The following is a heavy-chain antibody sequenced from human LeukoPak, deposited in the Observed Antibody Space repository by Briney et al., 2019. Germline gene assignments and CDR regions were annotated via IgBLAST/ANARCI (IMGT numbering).Heavy chain of an antibody. V-gene: IGHV3-23*01. CDR1: GFTFSNYA. CDR3: AKSGCSSTSCYSILSGWLDP. J-gene: IGHJ5*02. D-gene: IGHD2-2*02. CDR2: ISNSGGTT. Sequence: PGGSLRLSCAASGFTFSNYALNWVRQAPGKGLEWVSGISNSGGTTYYADSVKGRFTISSDNSKNTLYLQMNSLRAEDTAVYYCAKSGCSSTSCYSILSGWLDPWGQGTLVTVSS.